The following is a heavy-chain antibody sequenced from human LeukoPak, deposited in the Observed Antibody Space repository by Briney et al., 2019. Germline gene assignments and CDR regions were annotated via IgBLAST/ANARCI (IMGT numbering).Heavy chain of an antibody. CDR1: GSIFTSYW. CDR3: ARHAPDGYNRNYDY. D-gene: IGHD5-24*01. V-gene: IGHV5-51*01. J-gene: IGHJ4*02. CDR2: IYPGDSDT. Sequence: GESLQISCKGSGSIFTSYWIGWVRQLPGKGLEWMGIIYPGDSDTRYSPSFQGQVTISADKSISTAYLQWSSLKASDTAMYYCARHAPDGYNRNYDYWGQGTLVTVSS.